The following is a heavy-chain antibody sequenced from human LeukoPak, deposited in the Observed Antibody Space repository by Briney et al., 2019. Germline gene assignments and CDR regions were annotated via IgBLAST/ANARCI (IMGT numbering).Heavy chain of an antibody. CDR1: GGSFSGYY. D-gene: IGHD3-9*01. CDR2: INHSGST. Sequence: SETLSLTCAVYGGSFSGYYWSWIRQPPGKGLEWIGEINHSGSTNYNPSLKSRVTISVDTSKNQFSLKLSSVTAADTAVYYCARSPYYDILTGYLDAFDIWGQGTMVTVSS. J-gene: IGHJ3*02. V-gene: IGHV4-34*01. CDR3: ARSPYYDILTGYLDAFDI.